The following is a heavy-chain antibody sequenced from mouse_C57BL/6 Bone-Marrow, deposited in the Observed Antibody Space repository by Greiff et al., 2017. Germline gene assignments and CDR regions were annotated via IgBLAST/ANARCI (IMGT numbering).Heavy chain of an antibody. D-gene: IGHD2-3*01. J-gene: IGHJ2*01. CDR3: SSFDGNYFDF. Sequence: VQLQQSGAELVRPGASVTLSCTASGFNIKDDYIHWVKQRPEQGLEWIGWIDPEIGATEYASKFQGKATITSDTSSNTAYLQLSSLTSEDTAVYYCSSFDGNYFDFWGQGTPLTVAS. V-gene: IGHV14-4*01. CDR2: IDPEIGAT. CDR1: GFNIKDDY.